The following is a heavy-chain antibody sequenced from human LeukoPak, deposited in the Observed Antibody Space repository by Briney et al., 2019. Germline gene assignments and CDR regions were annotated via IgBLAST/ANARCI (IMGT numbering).Heavy chain of an antibody. Sequence: GGSLRLSCEASGFTFSRYAMTWVRQAPGKGLEWVSSISSSSSYIYYADSVKGRFTISRDNAKNSLYLQMNSLRAEDTAVYYCARGHSSGCLDYWGQGTLVTVSS. D-gene: IGHD6-19*01. CDR1: GFTFSRYA. J-gene: IGHJ4*02. CDR2: ISSSSSYI. V-gene: IGHV3-21*01. CDR3: ARGHSSGCLDY.